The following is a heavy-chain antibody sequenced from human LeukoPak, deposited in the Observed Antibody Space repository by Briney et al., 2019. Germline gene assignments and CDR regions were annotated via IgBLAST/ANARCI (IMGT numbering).Heavy chain of an antibody. J-gene: IGHJ4*02. D-gene: IGHD3-10*01. CDR2: IYWDDDK. CDR1: GFSLSTSRVG. Sequence: SGPTLVKPTQTLTLTCTFSGFSLSTSRVGVGWIRQPPGKALEWLALIYWDDDKNYSPSLKSRLTITKDTSKNQVVLTMTNMDPVDTATYYCTHRAGGPSRPHFHYWGQGILVTVSS. V-gene: IGHV2-5*02. CDR3: THRAGGPSRPHFHY.